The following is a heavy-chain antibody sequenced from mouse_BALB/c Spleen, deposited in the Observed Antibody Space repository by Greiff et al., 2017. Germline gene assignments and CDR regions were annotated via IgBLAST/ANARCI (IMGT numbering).Heavy chain of an antibody. J-gene: IGHJ4*01. V-gene: IGHV2-9*02. CDR1: GFSLTSYG. D-gene: IGHD1-1*01. Sequence: VQLQESGPGLVAPSQSLSISCTVSGFSLTSYGVHWVRQPPGKGLEWLGVIWAGGSTNYNSALMSSLSISKDNSKSKVFLKMNSLQTDDTAMYCCAREGGSPYYAMDYWGQGTSVTVSS. CDR2: IWAGGST. CDR3: AREGGSPYYAMDY.